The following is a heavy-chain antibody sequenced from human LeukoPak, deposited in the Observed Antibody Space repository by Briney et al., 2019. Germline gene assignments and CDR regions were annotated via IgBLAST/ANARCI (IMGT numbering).Heavy chain of an antibody. CDR2: IIPILGIA. CDR1: GGTFSSYA. J-gene: IGHJ5*02. Sequence: SVKVSCKASGGTFSSYAISWVRQAPGQVLEWMGRIIPILGIANYAQKFQGRVTITADKSTSTAYMELSSLRSEDTAVYYCAAGGSLNWFDPWGQGTLVTVSS. D-gene: IGHD1-26*01. V-gene: IGHV1-69*04. CDR3: AAGGSLNWFDP.